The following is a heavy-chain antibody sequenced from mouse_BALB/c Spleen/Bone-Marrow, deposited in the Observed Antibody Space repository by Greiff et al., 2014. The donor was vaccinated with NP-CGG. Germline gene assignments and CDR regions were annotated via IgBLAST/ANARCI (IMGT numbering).Heavy chain of an antibody. Sequence: VQLQQPGGELVRPGALVKLSCKTSGFNIKDYFMHWGKQRPEQGLEWIGWIDPEIGNTLYDPKFQGKASITADTSSNTAYLQLSSLTSEDTAVYYCARLFGTRDFDYWGQGTTLTVSS. CDR1: GFNIKDYF. CDR2: IDPEIGNT. CDR3: ARLFGTRDFDY. D-gene: IGHD4-1*01. J-gene: IGHJ2*01. V-gene: IGHV14-1*02.